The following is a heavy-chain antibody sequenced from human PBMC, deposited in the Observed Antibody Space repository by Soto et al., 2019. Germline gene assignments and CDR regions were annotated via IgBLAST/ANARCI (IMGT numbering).Heavy chain of an antibody. CDR2: INPNSGGT. D-gene: IGHD6-19*01. Sequence: GASVEVSCKESGYTYAGCYGRWVRQATGQGLEWMGWINPNSGGTNYAQKFQGGVTMTRDTSISTAYMELSRLRSDDTAVYYCARNTGYSSGWPDAFDIWGQGTMVTVSS. CDR3: ARNTGYSSGWPDAFDI. J-gene: IGHJ3*02. CDR1: GYTYAGCY. V-gene: IGHV1-2*02.